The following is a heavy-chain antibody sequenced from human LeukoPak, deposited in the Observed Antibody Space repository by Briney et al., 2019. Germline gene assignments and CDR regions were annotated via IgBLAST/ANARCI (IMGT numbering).Heavy chain of an antibody. J-gene: IGHJ4*02. CDR2: ISWNSGSI. CDR3: AREKPGGDSYYFDY. Sequence: LRLSCAASGFTFDDYAMHWVRQAPGKGLEWVSGISWNSGSIGYADSVKGRFTISRDNAKNSLYLQMNSLRAEDTAVYYCAREKPGGDSYYFDYWGQGTLVTVSS. CDR1: GFTFDDYA. D-gene: IGHD2-21*02. V-gene: IGHV3-9*01.